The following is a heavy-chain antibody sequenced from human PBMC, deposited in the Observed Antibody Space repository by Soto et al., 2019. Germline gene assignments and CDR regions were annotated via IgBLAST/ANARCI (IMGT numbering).Heavy chain of an antibody. D-gene: IGHD6-13*01. CDR2: IYYSGST. CDR1: GGSISSGDYY. J-gene: IGHJ4*02. CDR3: ARDSPEHSSSWYL. Sequence: KTSETLSLTCTVSGGSISSGDYYWSWIRQPPGKGLEWIGYIYYSGSTYYNPSLKSRVTISVDTSKNQFSPKLSSVTAADTAVYYCARDSPEHSSSWYLWGQGTLVTVSS. V-gene: IGHV4-30-4*01.